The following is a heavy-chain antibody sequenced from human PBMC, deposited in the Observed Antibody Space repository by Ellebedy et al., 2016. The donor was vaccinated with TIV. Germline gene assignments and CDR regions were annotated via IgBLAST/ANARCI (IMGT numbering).Heavy chain of an antibody. J-gene: IGHJ2*01. CDR2: TDSDESGT. V-gene: IGHV3-74*01. CDR3: AKEASSGWSYWYFDL. D-gene: IGHD6-19*01. CDR1: GFTFSSYW. Sequence: GESLKISXAASGFTFSSYWMHWVRQVPGKGLVWVSRTDSDESGTSYADSVKGRFTISRDNAKNSLYLQMNSLRAEDTAVYYCAKEASSGWSYWYFDLWGRGTLVTDSS.